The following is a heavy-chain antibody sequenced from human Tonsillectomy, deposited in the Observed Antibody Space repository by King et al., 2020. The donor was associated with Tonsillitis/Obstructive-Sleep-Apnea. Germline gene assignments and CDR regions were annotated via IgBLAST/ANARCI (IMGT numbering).Heavy chain of an antibody. CDR3: AIPPTFTGPWGY. CDR1: GFTFSNYA. V-gene: IGHV3-23*04. D-gene: IGHD2/OR15-2a*01. Sequence: VQLVESGGGLVQPGGSLRLSCAASGFTFSNYAMSWVRQAPGKGLEWVATISAGGGSSYYADSVKGRSPISRDNSKNTLYLQMNSLRPEDTALYYCAIPPTFTGPWGYWGQGTLVTVSS. CDR2: ISAGGGSS. J-gene: IGHJ4*02.